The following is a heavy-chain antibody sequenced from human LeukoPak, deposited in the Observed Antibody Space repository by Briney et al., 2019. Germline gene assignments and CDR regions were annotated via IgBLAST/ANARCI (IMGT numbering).Heavy chain of an antibody. CDR1: GLTFSSYA. D-gene: IGHD6-13*01. CDR3: AKHHGYSSSWYVDY. Sequence: GGSLRLSCAASGLTFSSYAMSWVRQAPGKGLEWVSAISGRGSNTYYPYSVKGRFTISRDNSKNTLYLQMNSLRVEDTAVYYCAKHHGYSSSWYVDYWGQGTLVSVSS. V-gene: IGHV3-23*01. J-gene: IGHJ4*02. CDR2: ISGRGSNT.